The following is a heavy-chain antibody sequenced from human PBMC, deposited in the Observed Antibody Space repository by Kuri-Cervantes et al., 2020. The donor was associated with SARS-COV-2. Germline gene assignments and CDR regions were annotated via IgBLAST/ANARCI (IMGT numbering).Heavy chain of an antibody. D-gene: IGHD3-3*01. V-gene: IGHV4-39*01. Sequence: SETLSLTCTVYGGSIYSTGYYWGWIRQPPGKGLEWIGSIYYSGTTDYSPSLKSRVTVSVDTAKNQFSLKLSSVTAADTAVYYCARHLRGVSIFGVVTTGNHFDYWGQGTLVTVSS. J-gene: IGHJ4*02. CDR1: GGSIYSTGYY. CDR3: ARHLRGVSIFGVVTTGNHFDY. CDR2: IYYSGTT.